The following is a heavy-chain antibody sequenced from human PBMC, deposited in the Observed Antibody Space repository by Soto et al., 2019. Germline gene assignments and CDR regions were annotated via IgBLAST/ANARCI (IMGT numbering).Heavy chain of an antibody. CDR2: ISAYNANT. D-gene: IGHD6-13*01. Sequence: QLQLVQSGAEVKKPGASVKVSCKASGDTFTTYGITWVRQAPGQGLEWMGWISAYNANTNHAQKLQGRLTMTTDPSTTTAYMELRSLRSDDTAVYYCASWAHSTSWTKPYPSDIWGQGTMVTVSS. J-gene: IGHJ3*02. V-gene: IGHV1-18*01. CDR1: GDTFTTYG. CDR3: ASWAHSTSWTKPYPSDI.